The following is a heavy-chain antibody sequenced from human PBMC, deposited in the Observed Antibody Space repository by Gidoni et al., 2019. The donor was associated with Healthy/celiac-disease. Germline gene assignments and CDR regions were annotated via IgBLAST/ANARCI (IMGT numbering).Heavy chain of an antibody. J-gene: IGHJ4*02. CDR3: ARVSDGYSSGSCAD. Sequence: QVQLVQSGAEVKKPGASVKVSCKDAGGTFSSYAISWVRQAPGKGLEWRGVIIPIFGTANYAQNFHGRVTITADESTSTSYMELSSLRSEDTAVYYCARVSDGYSSGSCADWGQGTLVTVSS. V-gene: IGHV1-69*01. CDR1: GGTFSSYA. D-gene: IGHD6-19*01. CDR2: IIPIFGTA.